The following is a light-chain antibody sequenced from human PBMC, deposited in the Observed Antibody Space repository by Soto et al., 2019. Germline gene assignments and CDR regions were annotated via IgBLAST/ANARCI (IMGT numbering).Light chain of an antibody. CDR1: RNVNTW. CDR2: RAS. V-gene: IGKV1-5*01. CDR3: QQYQSYTS. J-gene: IGKJ4*01. Sequence: DVQMTQSPSTLSASVGDTVTITCRASRNVNTWVAWYQQKPGKAPNLLIYRASTLESGVPSRFSGSGSGTEFTLAISSLQPDDFATYFCQQYQSYTSFAGGTKVDIK.